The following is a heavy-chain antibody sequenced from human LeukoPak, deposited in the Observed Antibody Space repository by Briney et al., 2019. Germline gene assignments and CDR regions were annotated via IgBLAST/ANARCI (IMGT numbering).Heavy chain of an antibody. J-gene: IGHJ4*02. V-gene: IGHV4-39*07. CDR3: AREILYDSSAYNV. D-gene: IGHD3-22*01. CDR1: GGSISSSSYY. CDR2: IYYSGST. Sequence: SETLSLTCTVSGGSISSSSYYWGWIRQPPGKGLEWIGSIYYSGSTYYNPSLKSRVTISVDTSKNQFSLKLRSVTAADTAVYYCAREILYDSSAYNVWGQGTLVTVSS.